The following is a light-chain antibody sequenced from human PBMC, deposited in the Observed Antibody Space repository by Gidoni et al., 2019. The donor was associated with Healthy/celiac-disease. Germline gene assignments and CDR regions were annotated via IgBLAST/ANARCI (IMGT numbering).Light chain of an antibody. V-gene: IGKV1-39*01. CDR1: QSISSY. Sequence: DIQMTQSPSSLSASVGDRVTITCRASQSISSYLHWYQQKPGKAPKLLIYAASSLQSGVPSRFSGSGSGTDFTLTISSLQPEDFATYSCQQSYSTPPTFGGGTKVEIK. CDR2: AAS. CDR3: QQSYSTPPT. J-gene: IGKJ4*01.